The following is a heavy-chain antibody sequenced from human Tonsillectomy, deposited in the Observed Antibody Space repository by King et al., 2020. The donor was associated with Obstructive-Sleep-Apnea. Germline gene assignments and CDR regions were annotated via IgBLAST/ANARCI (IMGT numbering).Heavy chain of an antibody. CDR1: GGSISSSSYY. CDR3: ATQGSIAAPVGY. CDR2: IYYSGST. V-gene: IGHV4-39*07. D-gene: IGHD6-6*01. J-gene: IGHJ4*02. Sequence: LQLQESGPGLVKPSETLALTCTVSGGSISSSSYYWGWIRQPPGKGLEWIGSIYYSGSTYYNPSLKSRVTIPVDTSKNQFSLKLSSVTAADTAVYYCATQGSIAAPVGYWGQGTLVTVSS.